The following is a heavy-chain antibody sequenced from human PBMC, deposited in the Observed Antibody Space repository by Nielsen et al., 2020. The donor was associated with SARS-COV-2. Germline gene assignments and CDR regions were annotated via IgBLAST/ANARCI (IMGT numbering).Heavy chain of an antibody. CDR3: AGDWLRACDV. Sequence: GESLKISCAASGFTFSSLWMSWVRQVPGKGLEWVADINPDGSEKFYVDSVKGRFTISRDNAKNSMSLQMNSLRVEETAVYYCAGDWLRACDVWGQGTMVTVSS. J-gene: IGHJ3*01. CDR1: GFTFSSLW. V-gene: IGHV3-7*01. CDR2: INPDGSEK. D-gene: IGHD3-10*01.